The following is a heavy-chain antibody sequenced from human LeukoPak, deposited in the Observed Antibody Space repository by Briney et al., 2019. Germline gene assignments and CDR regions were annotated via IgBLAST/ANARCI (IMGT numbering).Heavy chain of an antibody. V-gene: IGHV1-69*13. CDR1: GGTFSSYA. D-gene: IGHD2-2*01. CDR2: IIPIFGTA. Sequence: AASVKVPCKASGGTFSSYAISWVRQAPGQGLEWMGGIIPIFGTANYAQKFQGRVTITADESTSTAYMELSSLRSEDTAVYYCARDSCSSTSCYDYYYYYMDVWGKGTTVTVSS. CDR3: ARDSCSSTSCYDYYYYYMDV. J-gene: IGHJ6*03.